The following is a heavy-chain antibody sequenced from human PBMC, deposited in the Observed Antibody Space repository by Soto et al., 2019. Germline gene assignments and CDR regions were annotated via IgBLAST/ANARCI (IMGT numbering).Heavy chain of an antibody. J-gene: IGHJ6*02. CDR3: AKPITAVTTIHYSGMDV. CDR2: ISGSGGST. Sequence: GGSLRLPCAASGLTSSSNAMSWVRQAPGKGLEWVSAISGSGGSTYYADSVKGRFTISRANSKKTLYLQMNSLRAQDTAVYYCAKPITAVTTIHYSGMDVCGQGNTVTV. CDR1: GLTSSSNA. D-gene: IGHD4-17*01. V-gene: IGHV3-23*01.